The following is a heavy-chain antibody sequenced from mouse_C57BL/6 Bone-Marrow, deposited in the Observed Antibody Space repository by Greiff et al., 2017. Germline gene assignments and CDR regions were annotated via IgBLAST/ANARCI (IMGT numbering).Heavy chain of an antibody. J-gene: IGHJ4*01. Sequence: VKLMESGAELVKPGASVKLSCKASGYTFTEYTIHWVKQRSGQGLEWIGWFYPGRGSIKYTEKFKDKATLTADKSSSTVYMELSRLTSEDSAVYFCARHGIYPYAMDYWGQGTSVTVSS. CDR2: FYPGRGSI. V-gene: IGHV1-62-2*01. CDR1: GYTFTEYT. CDR3: ARHGIYPYAMDY.